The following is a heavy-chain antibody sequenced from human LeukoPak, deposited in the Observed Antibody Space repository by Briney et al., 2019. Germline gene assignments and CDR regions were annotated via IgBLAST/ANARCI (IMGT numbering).Heavy chain of an antibody. D-gene: IGHD6-13*01. CDR3: ARGLWAAVDY. V-gene: IGHV4-59*08. CDR1: GGSISSYY. Sequence: SETLSLTCTVSGGSISSYYWSWIRQPPGKGLEWVGYIYYSGSTYYNPSLRSRLTILVDTSRNQFSLKLYSVTAADTAVYYCARGLWAAVDYWGQGTLVTVSS. J-gene: IGHJ4*02. CDR2: IYYSGST.